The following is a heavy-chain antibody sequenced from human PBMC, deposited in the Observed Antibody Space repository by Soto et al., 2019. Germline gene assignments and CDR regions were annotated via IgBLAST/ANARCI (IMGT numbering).Heavy chain of an antibody. CDR3: AKDGTQGLFDY. J-gene: IGHJ4*02. V-gene: IGHV3-30*18. CDR1: GFTFSSYG. Sequence: QVQLVESGGGVVQPGRSLRLSCAASGFTFSSYGMHWVRQAPGKGLEWVAVISYDGSNKYYADSVKGRFTISRDNYKNTLYLQMNSLRAEDTAVYYCAKDGTQGLFDYWGQGTLVTVSS. D-gene: IGHD1-1*01. CDR2: ISYDGSNK.